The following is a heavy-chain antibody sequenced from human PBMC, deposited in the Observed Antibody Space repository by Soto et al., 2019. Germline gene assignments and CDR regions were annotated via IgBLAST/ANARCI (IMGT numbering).Heavy chain of an antibody. V-gene: IGHV2-5*01. CDR1: GFSLSTSGVG. J-gene: IGHJ3*02. CDR3: AKRRGAFDI. CDR2: IYWNDDK. Sequence: QITLKESGPTLVKPTQTLTLTCTFSGFSLSTSGVGVGWIRQPPGEALEWLGIIYWNDDKLYRPSLKSRLTRTKDTAKIQVVLTMTNMGPVDTATYYCAKRRGAFDIWGQGTMVTVSS.